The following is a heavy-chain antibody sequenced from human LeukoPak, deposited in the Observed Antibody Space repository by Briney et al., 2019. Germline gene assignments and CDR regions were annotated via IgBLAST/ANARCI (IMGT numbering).Heavy chain of an antibody. V-gene: IGHV3-30*18. J-gene: IGHJ4*02. CDR3: AEENQYYDILTGLDY. Sequence: GGSLRLSCAASGFTFSSYGMHWVRQAPGKGLEWVAVISYDGSNKYYADSVKGRFTISRDNSKNTLYLQMNSLRAEDTAVYYCAEENQYYDILTGLDYWGQGTLVTVSS. D-gene: IGHD3-9*01. CDR2: ISYDGSNK. CDR1: GFTFSSYG.